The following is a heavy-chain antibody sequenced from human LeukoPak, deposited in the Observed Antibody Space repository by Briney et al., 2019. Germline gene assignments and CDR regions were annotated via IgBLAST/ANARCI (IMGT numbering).Heavy chain of an antibody. CDR3: ARRDHFGYYFDY. V-gene: IGHV4-39*07. D-gene: IGHD3-10*01. J-gene: IGHJ4*02. CDR2: IYYSGST. CDR1: GGSISSSSYY. Sequence: SETLSLTCTVSGGSISSSSYYWGWIRQPPGKGLEWIGSIYYSGSTYYNPSLKSRVTISLDTSKKQFSLKLNSVTAADTAVYYCARRDHFGYYFDYWGQGTLVPVSS.